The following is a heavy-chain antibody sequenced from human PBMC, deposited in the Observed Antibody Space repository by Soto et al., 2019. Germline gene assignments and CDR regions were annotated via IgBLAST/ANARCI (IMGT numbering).Heavy chain of an antibody. D-gene: IGHD5-12*01. CDR2: ISYDERNK. J-gene: IGHJ4*01. CDR1: GFSFSSYG. CDR3: AKDGSGSIPYYFDF. V-gene: IGHV3-30*18. Sequence: QVQLVESGGGVVQPGRSLRLSCAASGFSFSSYGMHWVRQAPGKGLEWVAVISYDERNKYYADSVAGRFTISRDNSKNTLYLQMSSWIAEDTAVYYCAKDGSGSIPYYFDFWCHGTLVTVSS.